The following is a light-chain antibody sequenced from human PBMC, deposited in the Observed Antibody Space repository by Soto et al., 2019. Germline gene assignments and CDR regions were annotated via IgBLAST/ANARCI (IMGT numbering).Light chain of an antibody. CDR1: QGISSY. CDR3: QQLNSYRLT. V-gene: IGKV1-9*01. J-gene: IGKJ4*01. CDR2: AAS. Sequence: DIPLTQSPSFLSASVGDRVTITCRASQGISSYLAWYQQKPGKAPKLLIYAASTLQSGVPSRFSGSGSGTEFTLTISSLQPEDFATYYCQQLNSYRLTFGGGTKVEIK.